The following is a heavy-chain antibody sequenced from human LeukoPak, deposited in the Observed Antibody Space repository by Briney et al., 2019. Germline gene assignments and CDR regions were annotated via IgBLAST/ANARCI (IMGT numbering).Heavy chain of an antibody. V-gene: IGHV4-39*07. J-gene: IGHJ3*02. CDR2: FYYSGST. Sequence: SETLSLTCTVSGGSISSSSYYWGWIRQPPGKGLEWIGSFYYSGSTYYNPSLKSRVTISVDTSKNQFSLKLSSVTAADTAVYYCARGRYFDWENDAFDIWGQGTMVTVSS. D-gene: IGHD3-9*01. CDR1: GGSISSSSYY. CDR3: ARGRYFDWENDAFDI.